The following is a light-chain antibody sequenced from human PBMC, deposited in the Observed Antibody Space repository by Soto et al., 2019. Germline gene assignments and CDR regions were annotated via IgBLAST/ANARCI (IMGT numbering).Light chain of an antibody. V-gene: IGLV2-14*01. Sequence: QSALTQPASVSGSPGQSITISCTGTSGDVGGYYYVSWYQQLPGKAPKLMISEVSNRPSGVSNRFSGSKSGNTASLTISGFQAEDEADYYCSSYTTSSTLVVFGGGTKLTV. CDR3: SSYTTSSTLVV. CDR1: SGDVGGYYY. J-gene: IGLJ2*01. CDR2: EVS.